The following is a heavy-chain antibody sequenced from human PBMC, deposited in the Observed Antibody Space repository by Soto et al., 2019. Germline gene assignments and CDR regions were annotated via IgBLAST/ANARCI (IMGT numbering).Heavy chain of an antibody. CDR2: IHYSGDS. J-gene: IGHJ4*02. CDR1: GDSVSSNNYY. CDR3: ARTSTAGRCPFAS. V-gene: IGHV4-31*03. D-gene: IGHD2-15*01. Sequence: SETLSLTCTVIGDSVSSNNYYWSWIRQHPGKGLEWIGYIHYSGDSYDNAYLTSRVTMSVDTSKNQFSLTLSSVTAADTAVYYFARTSTAGRCPFASWGQGGQVTVSS.